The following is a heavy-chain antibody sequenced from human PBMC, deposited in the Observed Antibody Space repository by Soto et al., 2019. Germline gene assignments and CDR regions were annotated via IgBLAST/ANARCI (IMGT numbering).Heavy chain of an antibody. D-gene: IGHD2-2*01. CDR3: AKSLWYPLLNFDY. Sequence: ASVKVSCKASYYTFTRYGISWVRQAPGQGLEWMGWISGYNGDTNYAQKFQGRVSMTIDTSTTTAYMELRSLRSDDTAVYYCAKSLWYPLLNFDYWGQGTLVIVSS. J-gene: IGHJ4*02. CDR1: YYTFTRYG. CDR2: ISGYNGDT. V-gene: IGHV1-18*01.